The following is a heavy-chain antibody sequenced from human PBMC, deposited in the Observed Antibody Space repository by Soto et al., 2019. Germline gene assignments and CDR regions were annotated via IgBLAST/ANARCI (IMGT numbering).Heavy chain of an antibody. CDR2: IFHSGST. CDR1: GGSISNSNW. J-gene: IGHJ4*02. D-gene: IGHD1-26*01. CDR3: APRPIVGAAI. V-gene: IGHV4-4*02. Sequence: QVQLQESGPGLVKPSGTLSLTCAVFGGSISNSNWWTWVRQPPGKGLDWIGEIFHSGSTNYNSSLMGRVTISVDKANNQFSLKLSSVTAADTAVYSCAPRPIVGAAIWGQGTLVTVSS.